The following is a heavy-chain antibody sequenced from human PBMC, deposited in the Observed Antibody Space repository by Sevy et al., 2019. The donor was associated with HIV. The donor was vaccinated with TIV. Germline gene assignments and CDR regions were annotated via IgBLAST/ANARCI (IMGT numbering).Heavy chain of an antibody. J-gene: IGHJ4*02. CDR1: GFIFSSYV. V-gene: IGHV3-23*01. CDR2: ISGSGGST. Sequence: GWSLRLSCAASGFIFSSYVMSWVRQAPGKGLEWVSTISGSGGSTYYADSVKGRFTISRDNSKNSVYLQMNSLRAEDTAVYFCAREGYYDYIWGSYRYFNDYWGQGTLVTVSS. CDR3: AREGYYDYIWGSYRYFNDY. D-gene: IGHD3-16*02.